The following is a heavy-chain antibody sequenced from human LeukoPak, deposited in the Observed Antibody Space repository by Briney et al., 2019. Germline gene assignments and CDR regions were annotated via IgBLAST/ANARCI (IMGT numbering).Heavy chain of an antibody. CDR3: ARSDGYSYGYSLWVFDY. V-gene: IGHV1-69*01. J-gene: IGHJ4*02. CDR1: GGTFSSYA. CDR2: IIPIFGTA. Sequence: GSSVKVSCKASGGTFSSYAISWVRQAPGQWLEWMGGIIPIFGTANYAQKFQGRVTITADESTSTAYMELSSLRSEDTAVYYCARSDGYSYGYSLWVFDYWGQGTLVTVSS. D-gene: IGHD5-18*01.